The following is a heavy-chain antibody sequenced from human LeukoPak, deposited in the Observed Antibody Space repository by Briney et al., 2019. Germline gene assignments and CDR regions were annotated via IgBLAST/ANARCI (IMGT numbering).Heavy chain of an antibody. J-gene: IGHJ4*02. CDR1: GYTLTELS. Sequence: ASVKVSFKVSGYTLTELSMHWVRQAPGKGFEWMGGFDPEDGETIYAQKFQGRVTMTEDTSTDTAYMELSSLRSEDTAVYYCATFGCGGDCYYFDYWGQGTLVTVSS. D-gene: IGHD2-21*02. CDR3: ATFGCGGDCYYFDY. V-gene: IGHV1-24*01. CDR2: FDPEDGET.